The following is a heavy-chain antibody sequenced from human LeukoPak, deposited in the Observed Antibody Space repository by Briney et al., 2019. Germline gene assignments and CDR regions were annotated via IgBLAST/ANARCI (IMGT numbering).Heavy chain of an antibody. D-gene: IGHD5-12*01. J-gene: IGHJ4*02. V-gene: IGHV4-31*01. CDR2: VYYTGNT. Sequence: SENLSLNCSVYGCSNSIGGYYGNSIRRLPEKSLEWNGYVYYTGNTHENPALETIASMSIATSKCQFSLKLRSVTAADTAVYYCAVDVRGYGSYDYWGQGALVTVSS. CDR1: GCSNSIGGYY. CDR3: AVDVRGYGSYDY.